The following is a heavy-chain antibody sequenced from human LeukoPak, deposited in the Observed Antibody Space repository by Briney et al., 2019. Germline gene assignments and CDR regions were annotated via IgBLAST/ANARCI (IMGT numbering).Heavy chain of an antibody. J-gene: IGHJ6*02. Sequence: ASVKVSCKASGYTFTSYGISWVRQAPGQGLEWMGWISAYNGNTNYAQKLQGRVTMTTDTSTSTAYMELRSLRSDDTAVYYCARDGDSSGRAYYYYYGMDVWGQGTTVTVSS. D-gene: IGHD3-22*01. V-gene: IGHV1-18*01. CDR1: GYTFTSYG. CDR2: ISAYNGNT. CDR3: ARDGDSSGRAYYYYYGMDV.